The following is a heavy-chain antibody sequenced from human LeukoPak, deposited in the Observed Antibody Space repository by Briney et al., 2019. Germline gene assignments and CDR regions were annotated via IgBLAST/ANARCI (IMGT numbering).Heavy chain of an antibody. CDR2: ILYDGSNK. CDR1: GFTFSSYA. J-gene: IGHJ6*02. V-gene: IGHV3-30-3*01. Sequence: PGGSLRLSCAASGFTFSSYAMHWVRQAPGKGLEWVAVILYDGSNKYYADSVKGRFTISRDNSKNTLYLQMNSLRAEDTAVYYCARDYGMDVWGQGTTVTVSS. CDR3: ARDYGMDV.